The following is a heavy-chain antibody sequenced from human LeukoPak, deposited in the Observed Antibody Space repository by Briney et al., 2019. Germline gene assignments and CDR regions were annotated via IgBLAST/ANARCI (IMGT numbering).Heavy chain of an antibody. CDR2: IYYSGST. CDR3: ARVIAAAGTEWFDP. D-gene: IGHD6-13*01. J-gene: IGHJ5*02. Sequence: SETLSLTCTVSGGSISSGGYYWSWIRQHPGKGLEWIGYIYYSGSTYYNPSLKSRVTISVDTSKNQFPLKLSSVTAADTAVYYCARVIAAAGTEWFDPWGQGTLVTVSS. CDR1: GGSISSGGYY. V-gene: IGHV4-31*03.